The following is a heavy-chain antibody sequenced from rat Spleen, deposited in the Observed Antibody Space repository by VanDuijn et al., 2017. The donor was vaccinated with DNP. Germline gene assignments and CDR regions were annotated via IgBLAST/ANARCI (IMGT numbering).Heavy chain of an antibody. J-gene: IGHJ2*01. CDR2: IGYDGFTT. D-gene: IGHD3-8*01. CDR1: GFIFSDYY. Sequence: EVQLVESGGGLVQPGRSLKLSCAASGFIFSDYYMAWVRQAPTKGLEWVATIGYDGFTTYYRDSVKGRFTISRDNAKSTLYLQVNSLRSEDTATYYCTSNPHIRTAAPFDYWGQGVMVTVSS. CDR3: TSNPHIRTAAPFDY. V-gene: IGHV5-20*01.